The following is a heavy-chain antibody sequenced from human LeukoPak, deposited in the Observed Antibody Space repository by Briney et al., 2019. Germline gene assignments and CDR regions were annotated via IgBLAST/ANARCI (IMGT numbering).Heavy chain of an antibody. Sequence: PGGSLRLSCAASGFTFSSYGMHSVRHAPGKGLEWVAVISYDGSNKYYADSVKGRFTISRDNSKNTLYLQMNSLRAEDTAVYYCAKDSPLGAFAIWGQGTMFTVSS. CDR3: AKDSPLGAFAI. CDR1: GFTFSSYG. V-gene: IGHV3-30*18. J-gene: IGHJ3*02. CDR2: ISYDGSNK.